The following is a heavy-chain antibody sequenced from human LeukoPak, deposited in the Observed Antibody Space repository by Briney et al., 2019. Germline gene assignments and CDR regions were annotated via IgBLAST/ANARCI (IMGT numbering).Heavy chain of an antibody. D-gene: IGHD1-26*01. V-gene: IGHV4-34*01. CDR2: INHSGST. CDR1: GGSLSGYY. CDR3: ARGLTGESGSYLTWFDP. Sequence: SETLSLTCAVYGGSLSGYYWSWLRQPPGKGLEWIGEINHSGSTNYNPSLKSRVTISVDTSKNQFSLKLSSVTAADTAVYYCARGLTGESGSYLTWFDPWGQGTLVTVSS. J-gene: IGHJ5*02.